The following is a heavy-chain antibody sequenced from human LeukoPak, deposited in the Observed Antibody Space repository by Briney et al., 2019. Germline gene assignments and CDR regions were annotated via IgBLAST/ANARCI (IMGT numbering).Heavy chain of an antibody. V-gene: IGHV1-69*06. Sequence: SVNVSCKASGGSLNNYGVSWLRHAPGQGLQWMGRIIPMFGTTIYAEKFQGRVTISADKSTNTAYVEVSRLNSDGTAVYFCATDLQSDFWTGYYWDYWGQGTLVTVSS. CDR1: GGSLNNYG. CDR2: IIPMFGTT. D-gene: IGHD3/OR15-3a*01. CDR3: ATDLQSDFWTGYYWDY. J-gene: IGHJ4*02.